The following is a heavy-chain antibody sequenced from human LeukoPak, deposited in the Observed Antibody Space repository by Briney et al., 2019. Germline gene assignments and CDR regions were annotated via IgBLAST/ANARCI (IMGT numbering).Heavy chain of an antibody. D-gene: IGHD1-1*01. CDR2: INQNGSQK. CDR3: ATERESDGNPEFHP. Sequence: GGSLRLSCTASGFTFSNYWMTWVRQAPGKGLEWVANINQNGSQKYFADSLKGRFTISRDNAKNSLYLQMNTLMAEDTAVYYCATERESDGNPEFHPWGQGTLVTVSS. CDR1: GFTFSNYW. J-gene: IGHJ5*02. V-gene: IGHV3-7*01.